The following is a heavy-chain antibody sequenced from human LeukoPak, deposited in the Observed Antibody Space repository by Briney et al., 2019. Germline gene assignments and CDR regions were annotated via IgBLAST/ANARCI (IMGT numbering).Heavy chain of an antibody. CDR2: LYHGGVT. D-gene: IGHD3-22*01. J-gene: IGHJ4*02. Sequence: SETLSLTCSVSGYSIGSGYYWGWIRQSPGVGLEWIGSLYHGGVTYYNPSLKSRVTISEDTSKNQFSLNLGSVTAADTAVYYCASADELYYYNSGYYSDPYFDYWGQGILVTVSS. CDR3: ASADELYYYNSGYYSDPYFDY. V-gene: IGHV4-38-2*02. CDR1: GYSIGSGYY.